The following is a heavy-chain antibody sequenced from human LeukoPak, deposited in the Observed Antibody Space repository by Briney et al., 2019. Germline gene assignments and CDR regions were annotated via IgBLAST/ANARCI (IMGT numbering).Heavy chain of an antibody. D-gene: IGHD3-16*01. CDR2: ITAGGVIT. J-gene: IGHJ3*02. CDR3: AKGKINHDGAVEI. Sequence: GGSLRLSCAASGFSFPSYAMSWVRQAPRRGLEWVSLITAGGVITHYTDSVKGRFTISRDNSKNTLYLQMNSVRAEDTAVYYCAKGKINHDGAVEIWGQGTTVTVSS. CDR1: GFSFPSYA. V-gene: IGHV3-23*01.